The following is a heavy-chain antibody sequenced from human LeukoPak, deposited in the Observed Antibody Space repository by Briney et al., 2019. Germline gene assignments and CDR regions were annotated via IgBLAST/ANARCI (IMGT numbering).Heavy chain of an antibody. Sequence: GGAPETSLKGSGYRFTRYWNGRGRPVPGKGVEWVGIIYPGDSDTRYSPSFQGQVTISAYNSISTAYLQLSSLKASDTAMYYCARQDSSGWFPFVYWCQGTLVTVSS. CDR2: IYPGDSDT. J-gene: IGHJ4*02. CDR3: ARQDSSGWFPFVY. D-gene: IGHD6-19*01. V-gene: IGHV5-51*01. CDR1: GYRFTRYW.